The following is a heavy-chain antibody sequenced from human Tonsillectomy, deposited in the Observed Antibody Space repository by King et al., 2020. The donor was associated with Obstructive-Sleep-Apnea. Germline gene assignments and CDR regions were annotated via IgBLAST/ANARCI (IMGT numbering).Heavy chain of an antibody. V-gene: IGHV4-39*07. CDR1: GGSISSTCCY. CDR2: IYHSGSS. CDR3: ARVVYGDDGSYYVDE. D-gene: IGHD4-17*01. Sequence: VQLQESGPGLVKPSETLSLTCTVSGGSISSTCCYWGWIRQPPGKGLEWIGTIYHSGSSSYNPSLKGRVALLVDTSKNHFSLKLSSVTAADTAVDYCARVVYGDDGSYYVDEGGQGTLVTVSS. J-gene: IGHJ4*02.